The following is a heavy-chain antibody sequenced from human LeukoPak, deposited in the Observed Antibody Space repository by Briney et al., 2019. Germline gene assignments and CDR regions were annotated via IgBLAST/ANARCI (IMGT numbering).Heavy chain of an antibody. CDR1: GFTFSTYA. V-gene: IGHV3-21*01. J-gene: IGHJ4*02. D-gene: IGHD6-19*01. CDR3: ASFPRRAGTHY. CDR2: ISSSSSYI. Sequence: NLGGSLRLSCGASGFTFSTYAMNWVRQAPGKGLEWVSSISSSSSYIYYADSVKGRFTISRDNAKNSLYLQMNSLRAEDTAVYYCASFPRRAGTHYWGQGTLVTVSS.